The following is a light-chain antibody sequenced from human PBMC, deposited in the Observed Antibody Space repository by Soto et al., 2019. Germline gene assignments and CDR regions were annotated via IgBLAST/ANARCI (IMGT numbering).Light chain of an antibody. CDR2: GAS. V-gene: IGKV3-15*01. CDR3: QQYNNWPRT. CDR1: QSVSNN. Sequence: ETVMTQPASTLSVSPGERATLSCGASQSVSNNLAWYQQKPGQAPRLLIYGASTRATGIPARFSGSGSGTEFTLTISSLQSADFAVYYCQQYNNWPRTFGQGTKVDTK. J-gene: IGKJ1*01.